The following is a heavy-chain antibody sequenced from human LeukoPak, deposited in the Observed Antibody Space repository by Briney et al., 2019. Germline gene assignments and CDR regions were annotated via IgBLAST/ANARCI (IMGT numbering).Heavy chain of an antibody. V-gene: IGHV1-18*01. J-gene: IGHJ5*02. CDR3: ASSRGSYQLPLGEFDP. CDR2: ISAYNGNT. D-gene: IGHD2-2*01. CDR1: GYTFTSYG. Sequence: ASVKVSCKASGYTFTSYGISWVRQAPGQGLEWMGWISAYNGNTNYAQKFQGRVTITADESTSTAYMELSSLRSEDTAVYYCASSRGSYQLPLGEFDPWGQGTLVTVSS.